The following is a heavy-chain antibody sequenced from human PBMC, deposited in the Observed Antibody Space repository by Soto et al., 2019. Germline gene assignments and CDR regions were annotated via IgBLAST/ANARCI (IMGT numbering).Heavy chain of an antibody. V-gene: IGHV3-48*02. CDR3: ARLPKGSLVTA. CDR2: ISSGSDNI. Sequence: PGGSLRLSCIASGFRFSDHSMTWVRQSPGKGLQWIAYISSGSDNIYYAESVRGRFTVSRDNAKNALFLQMNSLRDDDTATYYCARLPKGSLVTAWGQGTRVTVPQ. CDR1: GFRFSDHS. D-gene: IGHD2-21*02. J-gene: IGHJ4*02.